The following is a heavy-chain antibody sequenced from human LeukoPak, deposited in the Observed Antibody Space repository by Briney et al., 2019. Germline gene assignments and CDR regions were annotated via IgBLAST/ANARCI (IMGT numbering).Heavy chain of an antibody. Sequence: GASVKVSCKASGYIFTGYYLHWVRQAPGQGHEWMGRINPDSGGTNYAQESQGRVAMTRDTSISTAYMEVSRLRHDDTAVHYCARDLGDYGWDYWGQGTLVTVSS. D-gene: IGHD3-16*01. CDR2: INPDSGGT. CDR1: GYIFTGYY. J-gene: IGHJ4*02. CDR3: ARDLGDYGWDY. V-gene: IGHV1-2*06.